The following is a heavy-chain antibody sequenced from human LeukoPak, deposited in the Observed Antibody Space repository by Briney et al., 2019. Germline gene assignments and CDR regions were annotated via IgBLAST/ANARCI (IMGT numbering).Heavy chain of an antibody. D-gene: IGHD6-19*01. Sequence: GGSLRLSCAASGFTFTTYYMSWVRQAPGKGLEWVANINQDGSEKYYVDSVKGRFTISRDNAKNSLYLQMNSLRVEDTAVYYCARDGWYSSGWYPSFDYWGQGTLVTVSS. CDR2: INQDGSEK. CDR1: GFTFTTYY. V-gene: IGHV3-7*03. CDR3: ARDGWYSSGWYPSFDY. J-gene: IGHJ4*02.